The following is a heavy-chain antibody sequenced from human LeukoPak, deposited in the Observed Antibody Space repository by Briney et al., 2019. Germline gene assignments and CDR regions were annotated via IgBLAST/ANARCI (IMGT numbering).Heavy chain of an antibody. J-gene: IGHJ4*02. D-gene: IGHD2/OR15-2a*01. CDR3: ARAGYYRFDY. Sequence: PGGSLRLSCAASGFTFSTSWMHWVRQAPGKGLVWVSRINSDGTTIDYADSVKGRFTISRDNAKNTLYLQMNSLRDEDTAVYYCARAGYYRFDYWGQGTQVTVSS. CDR2: INSDGTTI. CDR1: GFTFSTSW. V-gene: IGHV3-74*01.